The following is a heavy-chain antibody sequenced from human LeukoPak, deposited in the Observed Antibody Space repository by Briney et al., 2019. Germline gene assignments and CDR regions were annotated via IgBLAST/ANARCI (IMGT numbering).Heavy chain of an antibody. V-gene: IGHV3-21*04. J-gene: IGHJ4*02. CDR1: GFTFSSYA. Sequence: GGSLRLSCAASGFTFSSYAMHWVRQAPGKGLEWVSSISSSSSYIYYADSVKGRFTISRDNAKNSLYLQMNSLRAEDTALYYCAKDMYGSGSYSYYFDYWGQGTLVTVSS. D-gene: IGHD3-10*01. CDR2: ISSSSSYI. CDR3: AKDMYGSGSYSYYFDY.